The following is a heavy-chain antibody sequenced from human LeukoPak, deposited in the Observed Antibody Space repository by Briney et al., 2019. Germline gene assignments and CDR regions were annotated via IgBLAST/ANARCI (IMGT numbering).Heavy chain of an antibody. CDR1: GFTVSSSY. CDR3: ARKKAYFDY. V-gene: IGHV3-53*01. CDR2: FYRGDST. J-gene: IGHJ4*02. Sequence: GGSLRLSCAASGFTVSSSYMYWVRQAPGKGLEWVSFFYRGDSTYYAESVRGRFTISRDNSKNTLYLLMNSLIPEDTAVYYCARKKAYFDYWGQGTLVTVSS.